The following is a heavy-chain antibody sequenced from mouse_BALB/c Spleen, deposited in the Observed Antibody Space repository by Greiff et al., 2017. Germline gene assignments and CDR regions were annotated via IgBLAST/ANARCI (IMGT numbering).Heavy chain of an antibody. V-gene: IGHV5-9-4*01. D-gene: IGHD2-4*01. CDR2: ISSGGSYT. CDR3: ARGDYDGY. J-gene: IGHJ3*01. CDR1: GLTFSSYA. Sequence: EVMLVESGGGLVKPGGSLKLSCAASGLTFSSYAMSWVRQSPEKRLEWVAEISSGGSYTYYPDTVTGRFTISRDNAKNTLYLEMSSLRSEDTAMYYCARGDYDGYWGQGTLVTVSA.